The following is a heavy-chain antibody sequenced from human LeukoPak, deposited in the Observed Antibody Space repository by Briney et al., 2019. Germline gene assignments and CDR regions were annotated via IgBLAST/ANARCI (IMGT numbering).Heavy chain of an antibody. D-gene: IGHD3-3*01. J-gene: IGHJ6*03. Sequence: PSETLSLTCTVSGGSISSSSYYWGWIRQPPGKGLEWIGSIYYSGSTYYNPSLKSRVTISVDTSKNQFSLKLSSVTAADTAVYYCARADPYITIFGVVNYYYYMDVWGKGTTVTVSS. CDR3: ARADPYITIFGVVNYYYYMDV. CDR2: IYYSGST. CDR1: GGSISSSSYY. V-gene: IGHV4-39*07.